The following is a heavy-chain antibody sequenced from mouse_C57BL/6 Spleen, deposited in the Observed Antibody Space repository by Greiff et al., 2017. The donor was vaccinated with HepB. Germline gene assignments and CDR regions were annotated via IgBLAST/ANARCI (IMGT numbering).Heavy chain of an antibody. V-gene: IGHV1-76*01. CDR2: IYPGSGNT. J-gene: IGHJ3*01. CDR3: ARDYDGYYEAWLAY. D-gene: IGHD2-3*01. CDR1: GYTFTDYY. Sequence: QVQLQQSGAELVRPGASVKLSCKASGYTFTDYYIHWVKQRPGQGLEWIARIYPGSGNTYYNEKFKGKATLTAEKSSSTAYMQLSSLTSDDSAVYFCARDYDGYYEAWLAYWGQGTLVTVSA.